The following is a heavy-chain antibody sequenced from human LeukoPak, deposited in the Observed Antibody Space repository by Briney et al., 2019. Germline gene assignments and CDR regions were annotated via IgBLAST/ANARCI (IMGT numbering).Heavy chain of an antibody. D-gene: IGHD2-2*01. J-gene: IGHJ6*02. CDR1: GFTFSSYS. CDR3: ARLPVVVPAANYYYYYGMDV. CDR2: ISSSSSYI. V-gene: IGHV3-21*01. Sequence: GGSLRLSCAASGFTFSSYSMNWVRQAPGKGLEWVSSISSSSSYIYYADSVKGRFTISRDNAKNSLYLQMNSLRAEDTAVYYCARLPVVVPAANYYYYYGMDVWGQGTTVTVSS.